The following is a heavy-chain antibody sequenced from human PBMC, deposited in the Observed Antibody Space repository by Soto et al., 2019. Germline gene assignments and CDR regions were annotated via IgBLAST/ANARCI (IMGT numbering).Heavy chain of an antibody. V-gene: IGHV3-9*01. CDR1: GFTFDDYA. Sequence: EVQLEESGGALVQPGRSLRLSCAASGFTFDDYAMYWVRQVLGKGLEWVSSISWNSGNIDYADSVKGRFTTPRDNAENSLYLQMNSLRPEDTALYYCVRSKGGYSYGTPFDYWGQGTLVTVSS. CDR2: ISWNSGNI. J-gene: IGHJ4*02. D-gene: IGHD5-18*01. CDR3: VRSKGGYSYGTPFDY.